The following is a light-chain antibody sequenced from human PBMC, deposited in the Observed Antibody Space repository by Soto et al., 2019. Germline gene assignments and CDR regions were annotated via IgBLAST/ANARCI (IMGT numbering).Light chain of an antibody. CDR3: QQYGRSPPLT. CDR2: GAS. CDR1: QTVSSSY. V-gene: IGKV3-20*01. J-gene: IGKJ4*01. Sequence: EIVLTQSPGTLSVSPGDRATLSCRASQTVSSSYLGWYQQKPVQAPRLLIYGASNSSTGIPDRFSGSGSGTHFTLAISRLVPEDFSVYYCQQYGRSPPLTFGGGTNVEIK.